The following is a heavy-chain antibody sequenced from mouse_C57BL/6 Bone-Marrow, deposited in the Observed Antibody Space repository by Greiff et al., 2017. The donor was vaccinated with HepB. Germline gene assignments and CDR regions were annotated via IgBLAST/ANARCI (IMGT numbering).Heavy chain of an antibody. D-gene: IGHD2-4*01. CDR2: ISNGGGST. CDR3: ARQGGLRRYFDV. V-gene: IGHV5-12*01. J-gene: IGHJ1*03. CDR1: GFTFSDYY. Sequence: DVQLVESGGGLVQPGGSLKLSCAASGFTFSDYYMYWVRQTPEKRLEWVAYISNGGGSTYYPDTVKGRFTISRDNAKNTLYLQMSRLKSEDTAMYYCARQGGLRRYFDVWGTGTTVTVSS.